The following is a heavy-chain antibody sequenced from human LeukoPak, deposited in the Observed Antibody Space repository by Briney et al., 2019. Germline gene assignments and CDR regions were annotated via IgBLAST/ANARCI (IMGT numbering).Heavy chain of an antibody. D-gene: IGHD2-15*01. V-gene: IGHV4-34*01. CDR1: GGSFSGYY. Sequence: SETLSLTCAVYGGSFSGYYWSWIRHPPGKGLEWFGEINHSGSTNYNPTLKSRVTISVDTSKNQFSLKLSSVTAADTAVYYCARRAGLGYCSGGSCYSGFYYYYYGMDVWGQGTTVTVSS. J-gene: IGHJ6*02. CDR3: ARRAGLGYCSGGSCYSGFYYYYYGMDV. CDR2: INHSGST.